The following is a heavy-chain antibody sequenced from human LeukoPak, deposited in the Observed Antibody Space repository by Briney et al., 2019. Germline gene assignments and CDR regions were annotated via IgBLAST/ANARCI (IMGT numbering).Heavy chain of an antibody. CDR2: IYYSGST. D-gene: IGHD2-2*01. Sequence: KPSETLSLTCTVSGGSISSSSYYWGWIRQPPGKGLEWIGYIYYSGSTNYNPSLKSRVTISVDTSKNQFSLKLSSVTAADTAVYYCARETENDDIVVVPAPSRWFDPWGQGTLVTVSS. CDR1: GGSISSSSYY. CDR3: ARETENDDIVVVPAPSRWFDP. V-gene: IGHV4-61*01. J-gene: IGHJ5*02.